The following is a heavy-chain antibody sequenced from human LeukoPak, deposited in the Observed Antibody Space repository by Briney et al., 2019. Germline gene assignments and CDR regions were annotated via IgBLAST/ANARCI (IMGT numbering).Heavy chain of an antibody. CDR3: AGDGGDYVDY. CDR2: IYYSGST. V-gene: IGHV4-59*01. D-gene: IGHD4-17*01. Sequence: PSETLSLTCTVSGGSISSYYWSWIRQPPGKGLEWIGYIYYSGSTNYNPSLKSRVTISVDTSKNQFSLKLSSVTAADTAVYYCAGDGGDYVDYWGQGTLVIVSS. J-gene: IGHJ4*02. CDR1: GGSISSYY.